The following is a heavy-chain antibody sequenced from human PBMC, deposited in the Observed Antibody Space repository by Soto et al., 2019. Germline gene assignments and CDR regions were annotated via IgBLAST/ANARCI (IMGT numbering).Heavy chain of an antibody. CDR1: GFTFSSYA. J-gene: IGHJ3*02. V-gene: IGHV3-23*01. CDR2: ISGSGGST. D-gene: IGHD2-2*01. CDR3: AKLELGYCSSTSCSGARTTWAFDI. Sequence: GGSLRLSCAASGFTFSSYAMSWVRQAPGKGLEWVSAISGSGGSTYYADSVKGRFTISRDNSKNTLYLQMNSLRAEDTAVYYCAKLELGYCSSTSCSGARTTWAFDIWGQGTMVTVSS.